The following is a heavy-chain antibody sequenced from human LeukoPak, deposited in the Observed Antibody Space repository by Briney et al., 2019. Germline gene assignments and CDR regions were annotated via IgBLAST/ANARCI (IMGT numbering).Heavy chain of an antibody. J-gene: IGHJ4*02. CDR3: ARDQEGFDY. CDR1: GDIFTSYY. CDR2: IYPRDGST. Sequence: GASVKVSCKTFGDIFTSYYMHWVRQAPGQGLEWMGMIYPRDGSTSYAQKFQGRVTVTRDTSTSTVHMELSGLRSEDTAVYYCARDQEGFDYWGQGTLVTVSS. V-gene: IGHV1-46*01.